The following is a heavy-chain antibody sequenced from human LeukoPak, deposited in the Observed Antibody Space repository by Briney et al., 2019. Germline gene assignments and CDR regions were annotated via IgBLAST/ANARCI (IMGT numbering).Heavy chain of an antibody. CDR2: IYSGDSDT. V-gene: IGHV5-51*01. CDR3: ARFACSSTSCFQFDP. CDR1: GYSFTSYW. Sequence: GESLKISCKGSGYSFTSYWIGWVRQMPGKGLEWMGIIYSGDSDTRYSPSFQGQVTISADKSISTAYLQWSSLKASDTAMYYCARFACSSTSCFQFDPWGQGTLVTVSS. D-gene: IGHD2-2*01. J-gene: IGHJ5*02.